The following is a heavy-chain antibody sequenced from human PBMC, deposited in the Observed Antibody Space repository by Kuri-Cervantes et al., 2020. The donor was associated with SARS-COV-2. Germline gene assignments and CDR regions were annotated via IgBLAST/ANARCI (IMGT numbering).Heavy chain of an antibody. CDR1: GFTFNAYA. CDR2: ISGSGGDT. Sequence: GESLKISCAASGFTFNAYAMSWVRQAPGKGLEWVSGISGSGGDTNYADSVKGRFTISRDNSRNTLYLQMNSLRAEDTAVYYCANCGWGFLEWHPDFAFDIWGQGTMVTVSS. J-gene: IGHJ3*02. V-gene: IGHV3-23*01. CDR3: ANCGWGFLEWHPDFAFDI. D-gene: IGHD3-3*01.